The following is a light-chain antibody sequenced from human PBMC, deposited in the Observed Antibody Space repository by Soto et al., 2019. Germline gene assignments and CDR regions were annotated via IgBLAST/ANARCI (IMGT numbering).Light chain of an antibody. Sequence: EIVLTQSPGTLSLSPGERATLSCRASQSVSSSYLAWYQQKPGQAPRLLIYGASSRPPGIPDRFSGSGSGTDFTLTISGLEPEDFAVYYCQQSATFGPGTKVDFK. CDR2: GAS. V-gene: IGKV3-20*01. J-gene: IGKJ3*01. CDR1: QSVSSSY. CDR3: QQSAT.